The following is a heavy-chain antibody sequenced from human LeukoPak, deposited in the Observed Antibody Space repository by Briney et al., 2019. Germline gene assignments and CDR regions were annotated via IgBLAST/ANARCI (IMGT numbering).Heavy chain of an antibody. CDR3: ARDGGEFRSSGYHQWFDP. V-gene: IGHV1-18*01. CDR2: IGAYNTNT. CDR1: GYTFTNYG. D-gene: IGHD6-25*01. Sequence: ASVKVSCKASGYTFTNYGISRVRQAPGQGLEWMGWIGAYNTNTNYAQKLQGRVTMTTDTSTGTAYMELRSLRSDDTAVYYCARDGGEFRSSGYHQWFDPWGQGTLVTVSS. J-gene: IGHJ5*02.